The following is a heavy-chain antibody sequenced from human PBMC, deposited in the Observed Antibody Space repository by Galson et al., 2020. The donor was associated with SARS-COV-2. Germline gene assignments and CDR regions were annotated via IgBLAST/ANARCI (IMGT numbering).Heavy chain of an antibody. D-gene: IGHD1-1*01. CDR2: FDPEDGET. CDR3: ARTGQYYGMDV. J-gene: IGHJ6*02. Sequence: ASALVSCKVSGYTLTELSMHWVRQAPGKGLEWMGGFDPEDGETTHAEKFQGRVTMTEDTSTDTAYMELSSLKSEDTAEYYCARTGQYYGMDVWGQGTTVTV. CDR1: GYTLTELS. V-gene: IGHV1-24*01.